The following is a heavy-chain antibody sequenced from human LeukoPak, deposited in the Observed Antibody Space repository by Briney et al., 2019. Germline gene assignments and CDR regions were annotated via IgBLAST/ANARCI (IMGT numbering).Heavy chain of an antibody. D-gene: IGHD3-3*01. Sequence: PSETLSLTCTVSGGSISGYYWSWIRQPAGKGLEWIGRIYTSGSTNYNPSLKSRVIMSVDTSKNQFSLKVSSVTAADTAAYYCARVVVFGVVSSDYYYYYMDVWGKGTTVTVSS. CDR1: GGSISGYY. CDR3: ARVVVFGVVSSDYYYYYMDV. V-gene: IGHV4-4*07. CDR2: IYTSGST. J-gene: IGHJ6*03.